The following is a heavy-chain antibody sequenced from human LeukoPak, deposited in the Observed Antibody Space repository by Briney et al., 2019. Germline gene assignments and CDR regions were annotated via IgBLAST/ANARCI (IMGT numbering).Heavy chain of an antibody. V-gene: IGHV4-34*01. Sequence: SETLSLTCAVYGGSFSGYYWSWIRQPPGKGLEWTGEINHSGSTNYNPSLKTRVTMSLDTSKNQFSLNLTTVTAADTAVYYCARTSARGAQFDYWGQGTLVTVSS. CDR2: INHSGST. CDR1: GGSFSGYY. D-gene: IGHD3-10*01. CDR3: ARTSARGAQFDY. J-gene: IGHJ4*02.